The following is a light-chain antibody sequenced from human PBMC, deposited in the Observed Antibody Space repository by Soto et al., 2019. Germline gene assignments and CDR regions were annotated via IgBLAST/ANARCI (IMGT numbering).Light chain of an antibody. CDR1: TGTVTSGHY. J-gene: IGLJ7*01. Sequence: QAVVTQEPSLTVSPGGTVTLTCGSSTGTVTSGHYPYWFQVKPGQAPSTLLYDINNKHSWTPARFSGSLLGGKAALTLSGAQPDDEDDYYCLLSYSGPSIFGRGTQLTVL. CDR2: DIN. V-gene: IGLV7-46*01. CDR3: LLSYSGPSI.